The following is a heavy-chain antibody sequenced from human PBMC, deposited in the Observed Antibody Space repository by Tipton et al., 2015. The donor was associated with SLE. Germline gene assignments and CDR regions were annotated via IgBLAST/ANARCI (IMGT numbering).Heavy chain of an antibody. D-gene: IGHD4-11*01. Sequence: TLSLTCAVYGGSFSGYYWSWIRQPPGKGLEWIGEINHSGSTNYNPSLKSRVTISVDTSKNQFSLKLSSVTAADTAVYYCARPYSNYNYYFDYWGQGTLVTVSS. CDR1: GGSFSGYY. CDR2: INHSGST. J-gene: IGHJ4*02. V-gene: IGHV4-34*01. CDR3: ARPYSNYNYYFDY.